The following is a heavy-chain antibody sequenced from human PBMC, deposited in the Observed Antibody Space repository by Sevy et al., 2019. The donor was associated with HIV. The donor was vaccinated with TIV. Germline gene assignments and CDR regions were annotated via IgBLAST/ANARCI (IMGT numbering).Heavy chain of an antibody. CDR2: LYHSGST. CDR3: ARRSPRGRAGGTYHYYMDV. CDR1: GYSISSGYY. J-gene: IGHJ6*03. V-gene: IGHV4-38-2*01. Sequence: SETLSLTCAVSGYSISSGYYWGWIRQPPGKGLEWIGSLYHSGSTYYNPSLKSRVTISLDTSKNQFSLKLSSVTAADTAVYYCARRSPRGRAGGTYHYYMDVWGKGTTVTVSS. D-gene: IGHD3-16*01.